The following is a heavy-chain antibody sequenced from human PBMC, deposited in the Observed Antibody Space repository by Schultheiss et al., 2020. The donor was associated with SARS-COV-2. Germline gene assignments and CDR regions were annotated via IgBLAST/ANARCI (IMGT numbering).Heavy chain of an antibody. Sequence: SETLSLTCTVSGGSISSYYWSWIRQPPGKGLEWIGEINHSGSTNYNPSLKSRVTISVDTSKNQFSLKLSSVTAADTAVYYCARDRSGIADYWGQGTLVTVSS. CDR2: INHSGST. V-gene: IGHV4-34*01. CDR3: ARDRSGIADY. D-gene: IGHD6-13*01. J-gene: IGHJ4*02. CDR1: GGSISSYY.